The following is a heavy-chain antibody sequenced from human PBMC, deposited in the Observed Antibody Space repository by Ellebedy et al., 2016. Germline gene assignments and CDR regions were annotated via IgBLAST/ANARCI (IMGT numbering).Heavy chain of an antibody. CDR2: IYAGGST. D-gene: IGHD6-19*01. CDR3: AKCRHINGCLLDY. V-gene: IGHV3-66*01. CDR1: GFSVSSNY. J-gene: IGHJ4*02. Sequence: GESLKISCVVSGFSVSSNYLSWDRQAPGKGLEWVSVIYAGGSTFYADSVKGRFTISRDNSKNTLYLDMDSLRAEDTAIYYCAKCRHINGCLLDYWGQGTLVTVSS.